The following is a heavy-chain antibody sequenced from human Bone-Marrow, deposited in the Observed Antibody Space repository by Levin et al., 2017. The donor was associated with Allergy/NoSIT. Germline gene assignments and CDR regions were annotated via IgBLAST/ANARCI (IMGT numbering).Heavy chain of an antibody. J-gene: IGHJ3*02. V-gene: IGHV3-21*01. CDR2: ISSSGSDM. Sequence: PGGSLRLSCTVSGFTFRIYSINWVRQAPGKGLEWVSSISSSGSDMYYVDSVKGRFTISRDNAKNSLTLQMNSLRAEDTAVYYCARGIIGDVRVAHKEAFDIWGQGTMVSVSS. D-gene: IGHD2-8*02. CDR3: ARGIIGDVRVAHKEAFDI. CDR1: GFTFRIYS.